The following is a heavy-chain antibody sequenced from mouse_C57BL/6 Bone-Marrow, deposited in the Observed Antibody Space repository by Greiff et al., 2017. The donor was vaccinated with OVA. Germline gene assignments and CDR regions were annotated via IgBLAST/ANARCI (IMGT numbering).Heavy chain of an antibody. V-gene: IGHV5-4*01. J-gene: IGHJ3*01. Sequence: EVNVVESGGGLVKPGGSLKLSCAASGFTFSSYAMSWVRQTPEKRLEWVATISDGGSYTYYPDNVKGRFTISRDNAKNNLYLQMSHLKSEDTAMYYCARERGWLLPSWFAYWGQGTLVTVSA. CDR3: ARERGWLLPSWFAY. CDR2: ISDGGSYT. CDR1: GFTFSSYA. D-gene: IGHD2-3*01.